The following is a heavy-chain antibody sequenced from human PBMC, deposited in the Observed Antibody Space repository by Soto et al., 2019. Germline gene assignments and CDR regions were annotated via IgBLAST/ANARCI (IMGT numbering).Heavy chain of an antibody. CDR3: ASRLFGVVLLDYYYGMDV. D-gene: IGHD3-3*01. CDR2: IIPIFGTA. J-gene: IGHJ6*02. V-gene: IGHV1-69*06. CDR1: GCTFSSYA. Sequence: GASVKVSCKASGCTFSSYAISWVRQAPGQGLEWMGGIIPIFGTANYAQKFQGRVTITADKSTSTAYMELSSLRSEDTAVYCCASRLFGVVLLDYYYGMDVWGQGTTVTVSS.